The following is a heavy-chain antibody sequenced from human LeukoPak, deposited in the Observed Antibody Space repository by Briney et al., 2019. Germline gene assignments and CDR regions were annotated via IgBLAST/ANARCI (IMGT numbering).Heavy chain of an antibody. CDR1: GFTFSSYG. D-gene: IGHD3-10*01. V-gene: IGHV3-30*02. CDR2: IRYDGSNK. Sequence: GGSLRLSCAASGFTFSSYGMHWVRQAPGKGLEWVAFIRYDGSNKYYADSVKGRFTISRDNAKNSLYLQMNSLRAEDTAVYYCARDYYGSGSYYPWGQGTLVTVSS. J-gene: IGHJ5*02. CDR3: ARDYYGSGSYYP.